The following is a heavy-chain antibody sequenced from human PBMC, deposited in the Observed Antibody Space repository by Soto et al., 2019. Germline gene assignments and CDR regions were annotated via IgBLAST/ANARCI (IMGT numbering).Heavy chain of an antibody. D-gene: IGHD4-17*01. V-gene: IGHV4-30-2*01. Sequence: SETLSLTCAVSGGSISSGGYSWSWIRQPPGKGLEWIGYMYHSGSTYYNPSLKSRVTISIDRSKNQFSLKLSSVAAADTAVYYCARAHYGDYGYGMDVWGQGTTVTVSS. CDR1: GGSISSGGYS. CDR2: MYHSGST. CDR3: ARAHYGDYGYGMDV. J-gene: IGHJ6*02.